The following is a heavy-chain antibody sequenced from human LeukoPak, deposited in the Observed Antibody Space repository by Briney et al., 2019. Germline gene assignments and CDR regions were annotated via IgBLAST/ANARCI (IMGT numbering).Heavy chain of an antibody. CDR3: ARAMSWFDP. Sequence: PSETLSLTCAVYGGSFSGYYWSWIRQPPGKGLEWIGYIYYSGSTNYNPSLKSRVTISVDTSKNQFSLKLSSVTAADTAVYYCARAMSWFDPWGQGTLVTVSS. V-gene: IGHV4-59*01. CDR2: IYYSGST. J-gene: IGHJ5*02. CDR1: GGSFSGYY.